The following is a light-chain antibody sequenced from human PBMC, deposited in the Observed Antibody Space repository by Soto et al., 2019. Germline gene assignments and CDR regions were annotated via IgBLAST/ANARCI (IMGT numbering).Light chain of an antibody. Sequence: DIQMTQSPSSLSASVGDRVTITCRASQSISSYLNWYQQKPGKAPNLLIYAASNLQSGVPSRFSGSGSGTDFTLTISSLQPEEFATYYCQQSYSTPLTFGGGTKVEIK. CDR2: AAS. CDR1: QSISSY. V-gene: IGKV1-39*01. CDR3: QQSYSTPLT. J-gene: IGKJ4*01.